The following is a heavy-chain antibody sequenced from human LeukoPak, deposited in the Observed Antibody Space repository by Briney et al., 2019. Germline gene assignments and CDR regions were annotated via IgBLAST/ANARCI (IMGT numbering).Heavy chain of an antibody. CDR3: AKEEPALRSGYYYDSSGYRSDY. V-gene: IGHV3-20*04. D-gene: IGHD3-22*01. J-gene: IGHJ4*02. CDR1: GFTSDDYG. Sequence: GGSLRLSCAASGFTSDDYGMSWVRQAPGKGLEWVSGINWNGGSTGYADSVKGRFTISRDNAKNSLYLQMNSLRAEDTAVYYCAKEEPALRSGYYYDSSGYRSDYWGQGTLVTVSS. CDR2: INWNGGST.